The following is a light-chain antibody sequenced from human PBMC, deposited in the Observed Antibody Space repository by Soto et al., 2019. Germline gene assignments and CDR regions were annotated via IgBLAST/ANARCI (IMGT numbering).Light chain of an antibody. CDR1: QSVSSH. CDR3: QQRSDRLPIT. J-gene: IGKJ5*01. CDR2: DAS. V-gene: IGKV3-11*01. Sequence: PGERGTLSCRASQSVSSHLAWYQQKPGQAPRLLIYDASKRPTGIPARFSGSGPGTDFTLTISSLEPEDSAVYYCQQRSDRLPITFGQGTRLEIK.